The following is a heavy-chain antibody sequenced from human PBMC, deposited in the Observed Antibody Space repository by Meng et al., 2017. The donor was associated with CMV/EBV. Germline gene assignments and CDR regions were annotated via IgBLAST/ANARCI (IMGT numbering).Heavy chain of an antibody. CDR3: AKEEGDF. V-gene: IGHV3-7*01. CDR2: IERDGNEM. CDR1: GVTFSSDW. D-gene: IGHD3-3*01. J-gene: IGHJ4*02. Sequence: GESLKFSCAVPGVTFSSDWMSWVRQAPGRGLEWVANIERDGNEMYYANSVKGRFTISRDNAKNSVYLQMNSLRPEDTAIYYCAKEEGDFWSQGTQVTVSS.